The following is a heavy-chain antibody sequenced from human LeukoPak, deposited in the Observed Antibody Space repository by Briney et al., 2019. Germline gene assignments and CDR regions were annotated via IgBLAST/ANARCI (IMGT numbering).Heavy chain of an antibody. J-gene: IGHJ4*02. CDR3: AKDTAPYSYDSSGYLDF. V-gene: IGHV3-9*01. CDR1: GFTFDDYA. D-gene: IGHD3-22*01. Sequence: GGSLRLSCAASGFTFDDYAMHWVRQVPGKGLEWVSGISWNSGSIAYADSVKGRFTISRDNAKNSLYLQLNSLRAEDTALYYCAKDTAPYSYDSSGYLDFWGQGTLVTVSS. CDR2: ISWNSGSI.